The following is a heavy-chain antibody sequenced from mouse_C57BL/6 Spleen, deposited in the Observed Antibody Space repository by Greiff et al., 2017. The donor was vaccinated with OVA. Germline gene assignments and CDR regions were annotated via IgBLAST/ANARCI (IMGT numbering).Heavy chain of an antibody. J-gene: IGHJ1*03. V-gene: IGHV1-52*01. CDR2: IDPSDSET. CDR3: ARSGNGNYEYFDV. CDR1: GYTFTSYW. Sequence: QVQLQQPGAELVRPGSSVKLSCKASGYTFTSYWMHWVKQRPIQGLEWIGNIDPSDSETHYNQKFKDKATFTVDKSSSTAYMQLSSLTSEDSAVYYCARSGNGNYEYFDVWGTGTTVTVSS. D-gene: IGHD2-1*01.